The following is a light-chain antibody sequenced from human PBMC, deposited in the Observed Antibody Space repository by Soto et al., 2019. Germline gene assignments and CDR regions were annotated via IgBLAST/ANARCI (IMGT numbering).Light chain of an antibody. CDR2: SNN. Sequence: QSVLTQPPSASGTPGQRVTISCSGSSSNIGSNTVNWYQQLPGTAPKLPIYSNNQRPSGVPDRFSGSKSGTSASLAISGLQSEDEADYYCAAWDDSLNGPNYVFGTGTKVTVL. CDR1: SSNIGSNT. V-gene: IGLV1-44*01. J-gene: IGLJ1*01. CDR3: AAWDDSLNGPNYV.